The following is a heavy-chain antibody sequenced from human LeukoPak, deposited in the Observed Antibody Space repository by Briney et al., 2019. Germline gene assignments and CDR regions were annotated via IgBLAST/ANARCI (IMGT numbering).Heavy chain of an antibody. V-gene: IGHV1-46*01. CDR3: EVTGVGYCSSTSCYGAFDI. D-gene: IGHD2-2*01. J-gene: IGHJ3*02. Sequence: GASVKVSCKASGYIFTSYYMHWVRQAPGQGLEWMGIINPSGGSTSYAQKFQGRVTMTRDTSTSTVYMELSSLRSEDTAVYYCEVTGVGYCSSTSCYGAFDIWGQGTMVTVSS. CDR1: GYIFTSYY. CDR2: INPSGGST.